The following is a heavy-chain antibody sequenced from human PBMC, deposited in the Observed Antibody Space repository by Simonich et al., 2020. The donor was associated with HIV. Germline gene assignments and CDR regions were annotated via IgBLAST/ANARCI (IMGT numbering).Heavy chain of an antibody. Sequence: QVQLQQWGAGLLKPSETLSLTCAVYGGSFSGYYWSWIRQPPGKGLEWIGEIIHSGSTNDNPSLKSRVTISVDTSKNQFSLKLSSVTAADTAVYYCATAYCGGDCSGWTDYWGQGTLVTVSS. V-gene: IGHV4-34*12. J-gene: IGHJ4*02. CDR3: ATAYCGGDCSGWTDY. CDR1: GGSFSGYY. D-gene: IGHD2-21*02. CDR2: IIHSGST.